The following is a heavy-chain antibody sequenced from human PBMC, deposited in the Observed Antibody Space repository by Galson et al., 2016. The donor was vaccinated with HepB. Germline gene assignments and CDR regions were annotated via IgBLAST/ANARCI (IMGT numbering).Heavy chain of an antibody. CDR2: LIPIFDTA. D-gene: IGHD1-26*01. Sequence: SVKVSCKASGGTFSGYAISWVRQAPGQGLEWVGGLIPIFDTANYAQKFQGRVTITTDKSTTTGYMKLSSLRSEDTAVYYCARGVVRGIVGATYYFDYRGQGTLVTVSS. V-gene: IGHV1-69*05. CDR1: GGTFSGYA. CDR3: ARGVVRGIVGATYYFDY. J-gene: IGHJ4*02.